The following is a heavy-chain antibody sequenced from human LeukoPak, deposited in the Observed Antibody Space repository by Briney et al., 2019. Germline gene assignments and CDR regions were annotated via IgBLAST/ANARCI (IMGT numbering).Heavy chain of an antibody. D-gene: IGHD6-19*01. V-gene: IGHV3-30*04. Sequence: GRSLRLSCAASGFTFSSYAMHWVCQAPGKGLEWVALISYDGSNQNYADSVKGRFTISRDNPKNTLYLQVNSLRAEDTAVYYCARANRPFHSSGWYKDYWGQGTLVTVSS. CDR1: GFTFSSYA. CDR2: ISYDGSNQ. J-gene: IGHJ4*02. CDR3: ARANRPFHSSGWYKDY.